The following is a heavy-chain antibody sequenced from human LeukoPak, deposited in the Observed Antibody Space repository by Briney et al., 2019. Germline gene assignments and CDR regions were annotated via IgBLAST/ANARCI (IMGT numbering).Heavy chain of an antibody. CDR3: AKDRYSYAFEYSDS. CDR2: ISNDGSKK. CDR1: GFTFSSYG. V-gene: IGHV3-30*18. Sequence: PGGSLRLSCAASGFTFSSYGMHWVRQAPGKGLDWVPVISNDGSKKYYADSVKGRFTISRDNSKNTLSLQVSSLRTEDTAVYYCAKDRYSYAFEYSDSWGQGTLVTVSS. J-gene: IGHJ4*02. D-gene: IGHD5-18*01.